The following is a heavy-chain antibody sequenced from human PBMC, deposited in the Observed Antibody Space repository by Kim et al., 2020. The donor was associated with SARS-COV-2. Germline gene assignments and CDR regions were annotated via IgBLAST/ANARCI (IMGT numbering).Heavy chain of an antibody. CDR2: TWYDGSNK. Sequence: GGSLRLSCAASGFTFSSYGMHWVRQAPGKGLEWVAVTWYDGSNKYYADSVKGRFTISRDNSKNTLYLQMNSLRAEDTAVYYCARDTRDYYGMDVWGQGTTVTVSS. CDR3: ARDTRDYYGMDV. CDR1: GFTFSSYG. V-gene: IGHV3-33*01. J-gene: IGHJ6*02.